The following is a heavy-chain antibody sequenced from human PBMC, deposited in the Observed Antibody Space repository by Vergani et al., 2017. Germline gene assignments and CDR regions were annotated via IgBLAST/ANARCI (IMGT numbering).Heavy chain of an antibody. V-gene: IGHV3-23*01. CDR1: GFTFNNYA. Sequence: EVQLLESGGGLIQPGGSLRLSCAASGFTFNNYAMSWVRQAPGKGLEWVSAISGTGGGTWYAASVKGRFTISRDNFKDTVNLHMNSLRAEDTAIYYCARDKFFPKDVFDFWGQGTLVTVSS. J-gene: IGHJ3*01. CDR3: ARDKFFPKDVFDF. CDR2: ISGTGGGT.